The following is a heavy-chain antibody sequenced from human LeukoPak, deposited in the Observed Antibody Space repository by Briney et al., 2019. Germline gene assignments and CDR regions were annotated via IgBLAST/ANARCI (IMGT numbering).Heavy chain of an antibody. CDR2: IYTSGST. CDR1: GGSISSGSYY. Sequence: SETLSLTCTVSGGSISSGSYYWSWIRQPAGKGLEWIGRIYTSGSTNYNPSLKSRVTISVDTSKNQFSLKLSSVTAADTAVYYCARSFRYYDSRGPPPDLWGRGTLVTVSS. CDR3: ARSFRYYDSRGPPPDL. D-gene: IGHD3-22*01. V-gene: IGHV4-61*02. J-gene: IGHJ2*01.